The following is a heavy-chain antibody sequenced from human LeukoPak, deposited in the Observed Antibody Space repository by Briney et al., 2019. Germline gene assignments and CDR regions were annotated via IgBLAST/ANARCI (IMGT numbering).Heavy chain of an antibody. Sequence: PSETLSLTCAVYGFSFSGYYWSWLRQPPGKGLEWIGEINHSGSTNYNPSLKSRVTISVDTSKNQFSLKLSSVTAADTAVYYCARDAYDSSGYWRWWFDPWGQGTLVTVSS. V-gene: IGHV4-34*01. CDR3: ARDAYDSSGYWRWWFDP. D-gene: IGHD3-22*01. CDR2: INHSGST. J-gene: IGHJ5*02. CDR1: GFSFSGYY.